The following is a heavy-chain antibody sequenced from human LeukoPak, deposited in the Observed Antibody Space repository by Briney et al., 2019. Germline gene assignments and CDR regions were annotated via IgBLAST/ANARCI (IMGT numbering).Heavy chain of an antibody. J-gene: IGHJ4*02. D-gene: IGHD6-19*01. CDR2: IWYDGHTK. CDR1: GFTFSNYG. CDR3: AREWGRIAVAGGPGY. Sequence: GRSLRLSCAVSGFTFSNYGMHWVRQAPGKGLEWLTLIWYDGHTKFYADSVKGRFTVSRDNSKNTLYLQMDNLRGEDTAVYYCAREWGRIAVAGGPGYWGQGTLVTVSS. V-gene: IGHV3-33*01.